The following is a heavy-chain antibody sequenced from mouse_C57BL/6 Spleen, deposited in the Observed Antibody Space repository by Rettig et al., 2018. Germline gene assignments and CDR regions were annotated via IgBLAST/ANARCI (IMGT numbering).Heavy chain of an antibody. CDR1: GFSLTSYG. J-gene: IGHJ4*01. D-gene: IGHD2-4*01. V-gene: IGHV2-3*01. CDR3: AKAPIYYDYDGVFYYAMDY. Sequence: ITCTVSGFSLTSYGVIWVRQPPGKGLEWLGVIWGDGSTNYHSALISRLSISKDNSKSQVFLKLNSLQTDDTATYYCAKAPIYYDYDGVFYYAMDYWGQGTSVTVSS. CDR2: IWGDGST.